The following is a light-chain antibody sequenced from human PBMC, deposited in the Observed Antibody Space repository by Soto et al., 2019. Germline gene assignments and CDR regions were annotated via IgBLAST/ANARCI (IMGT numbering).Light chain of an antibody. V-gene: IGKV3-11*01. CDR3: QQRSNWLT. J-gene: IGKJ4*01. CDR1: QSVSTY. Sequence: EIVLTQSPATVSLSPGERATLSFRASQSVSTYLAWYQQKPGQAPRLLIYDASNRATGIPARFSGSGSGTDFALTISSLEPEDFAVYYCQQRSNWLTFGGGTRVEIK. CDR2: DAS.